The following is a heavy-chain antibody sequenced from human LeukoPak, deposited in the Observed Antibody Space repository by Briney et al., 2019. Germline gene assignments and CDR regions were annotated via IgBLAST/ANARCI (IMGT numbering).Heavy chain of an antibody. CDR3: AGSWGAGAFDI. J-gene: IGHJ3*02. CDR2: IYSAGNA. Sequence: GGSLRLSCAASGFSVSNIHMSWVRQVPGKGPEWVSLIYSAGNAAHADSVKGRFTISRDNSKNTLYLQLNSLRVEDTAVYYCAGSWGAGAFDIWGQGTMVTISS. CDR1: GFSVSNIH. D-gene: IGHD1-26*01. V-gene: IGHV3-66*01.